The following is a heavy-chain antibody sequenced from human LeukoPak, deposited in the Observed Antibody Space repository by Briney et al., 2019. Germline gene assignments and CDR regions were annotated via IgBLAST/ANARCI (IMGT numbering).Heavy chain of an antibody. J-gene: IGHJ5*02. D-gene: IGHD4-17*01. CDR3: ARDVGYGDWFDP. Sequence: LSGGSLRLSCAASGFTFTNYAMRWFRQAPGKGLEWVSSISANGAGTYYADSVKGRFTISRDNAKNSLYLQMNSLRAEDTAVYYCARDVGYGDWFDPWGQGTLVTVSS. CDR2: ISANGAGT. CDR1: GFTFTNYA. V-gene: IGHV3-23*01.